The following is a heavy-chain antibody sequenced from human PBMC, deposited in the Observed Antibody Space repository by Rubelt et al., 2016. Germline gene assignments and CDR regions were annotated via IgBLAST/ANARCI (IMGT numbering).Heavy chain of an antibody. CDR2: ISDDGSYK. D-gene: IGHD1-26*01. V-gene: IGHV3-30*04. CDR3: ARDMSESGRYHNFDY. J-gene: IGHJ4*02. Sequence: VQLVESGGGLVQPGGSLRLSCAASGFTFSNYAMFWVRQAPGKGLEWVAVISDDGSYKYHADSVKGRFTISRDNSRNTVILQMDSRRAGNTAQYYCARDMSESGRYHNFDYWGQGTLVTSSS. CDR1: GFTFSNYA.